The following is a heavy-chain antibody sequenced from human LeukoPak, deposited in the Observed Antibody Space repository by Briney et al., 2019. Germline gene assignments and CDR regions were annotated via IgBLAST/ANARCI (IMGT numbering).Heavy chain of an antibody. D-gene: IGHD6-13*01. CDR1: GYTFTGYY. Sequence: ASVKVSCKASGYTFTGYYMHWVRQAPGQGLEWMGWINPNSGGTNYAQKFQGRVTMTRDTSISTAYMELSRLRSDDTAVYYCATPGIAAAGTEYYYYYYGMDVWGQGTTVTVSS. V-gene: IGHV1-2*02. CDR2: INPNSGGT. CDR3: ATPGIAAAGTEYYYYYYGMDV. J-gene: IGHJ6*02.